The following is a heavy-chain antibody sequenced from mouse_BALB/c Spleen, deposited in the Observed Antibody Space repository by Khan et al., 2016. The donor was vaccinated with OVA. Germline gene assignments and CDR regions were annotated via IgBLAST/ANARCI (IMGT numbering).Heavy chain of an antibody. V-gene: IGHV1S56*01. Sequence: QVQLQQAGPELVKPGALVKISCKASGYTFTNYDINWVKQRPGQGHEWIGWIYPGDGSTKYNEKFEGKATLTADTSSSTAYMQFSSLTSENSAVYFCTRSHYYDGVMVYWGQGTSVTVSS. CDR1: GYTFTNYD. CDR2: IYPGDGST. CDR3: TRSHYYDGVMVY. D-gene: IGHD1-1*01. J-gene: IGHJ4*01.